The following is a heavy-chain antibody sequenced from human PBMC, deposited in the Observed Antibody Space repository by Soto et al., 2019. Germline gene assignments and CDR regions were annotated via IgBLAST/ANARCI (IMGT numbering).Heavy chain of an antibody. CDR2: IFPGDSDT. D-gene: IGHD5-12*01. V-gene: IGHV5-51*01. CDR3: ARQSGMDV. Sequence: PGESLELSCKTSGYTFAGYWIGWVRQMPGKGLEWLGIIFPGDSDTKYSPSFQGQVIISADKSIRTAYLQWSSLKASDTAIYYCARQSGMDVWGQGTTVTVSS. J-gene: IGHJ6*02. CDR1: GYTFAGYW.